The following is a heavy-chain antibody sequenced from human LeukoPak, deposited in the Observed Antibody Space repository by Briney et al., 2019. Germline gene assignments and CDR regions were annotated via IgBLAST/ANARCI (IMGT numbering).Heavy chain of an antibody. CDR3: ARGLGTDFWSGYPPYYMDV. D-gene: IGHD3-3*01. V-gene: IGHV4-34*01. CDR1: GASFSGYY. Sequence: SETLSLTCAVYGASFSGYYWSWLRQPPGKGLEWIGEINHSGSTNYNPSLKSRVTISVDTSKNQFSLKLSSVTAADTAVYYCARGLGTDFWSGYPPYYMDVWGKGTTVTVSS. J-gene: IGHJ6*03. CDR2: INHSGST.